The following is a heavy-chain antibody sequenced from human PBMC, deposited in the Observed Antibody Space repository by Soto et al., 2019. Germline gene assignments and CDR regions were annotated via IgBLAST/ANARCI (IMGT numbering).Heavy chain of an antibody. CDR1: GGSISSSSYY. V-gene: IGHV4-39*01. CDR3: AGELLGYYYGMDV. D-gene: IGHD3-10*01. CDR2: IYYSGST. Sequence: SETLSLTCTVSGGSISSSSYYWGWIRQPPGKGLEWIGSIYYSGSTYYNPSLKSRVTISVDTSKNQFSLKLSSVTAADTAVYYCAGELLGYYYGMDVWGQGTTVTVSS. J-gene: IGHJ6*02.